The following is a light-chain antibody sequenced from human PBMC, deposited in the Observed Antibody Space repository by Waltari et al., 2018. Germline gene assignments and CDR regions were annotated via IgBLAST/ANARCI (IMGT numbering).Light chain of an antibody. CDR3: QQRSNWPRIT. V-gene: IGKV3-11*01. Sequence: EIVLTQSPGTLSLSPGERATLSCRARQSVGSFLPWYQQNPGQAPRLLIYDASNRATGIPARFSGSGSGTDFTLTISSLEPEDFAVYYCQQRSNWPRITFGQGTRLEI. CDR1: QSVGSF. CDR2: DAS. J-gene: IGKJ5*01.